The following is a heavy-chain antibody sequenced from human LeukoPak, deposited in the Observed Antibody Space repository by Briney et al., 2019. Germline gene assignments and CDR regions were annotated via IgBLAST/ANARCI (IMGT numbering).Heavy chain of an antibody. CDR2: IYYSGST. J-gene: IGHJ4*02. CDR3: ARDSKRWLQFGKASSSFDY. D-gene: IGHD5-24*01. V-gene: IGHV4-59*12. Sequence: SETLSLTCTVSGGSISSYYWSWIRQPPGKGLEWIGYIYYSGSTNYNPSLKSRVTISVDTSKNQFSLKLSSVTAADTAVYYCARDSKRWLQFGKASSSFDYWGQGTLVTVSS. CDR1: GGSISSYY.